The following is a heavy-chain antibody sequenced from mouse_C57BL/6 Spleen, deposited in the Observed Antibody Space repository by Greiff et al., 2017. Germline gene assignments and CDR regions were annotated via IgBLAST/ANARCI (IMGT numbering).Heavy chain of an antibody. Sequence: VQLQQSGPGLVQPSQSLSITCTVSGFSLTSYGVHWVRQSPGKGLEWLGVIWSGGSTDYNAAFISRLSISKDNSKSQVFFNMNSLQADDTAIYYCSRNDDYGSIYLYYYAMDYWGQGTSVTVSS. J-gene: IGHJ4*01. CDR1: GFSLTSYG. CDR2: IWSGGST. D-gene: IGHD1-1*01. V-gene: IGHV2-2*01. CDR3: SRNDDYGSIYLYYYAMDY.